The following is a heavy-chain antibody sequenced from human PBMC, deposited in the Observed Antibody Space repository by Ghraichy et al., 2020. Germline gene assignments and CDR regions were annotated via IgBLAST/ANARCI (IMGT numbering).Heavy chain of an antibody. CDR3: AKDYYPTGTLEADAFDI. CDR2: ISGSGGST. V-gene: IGHV3-23*01. Sequence: GGSLRLSCAASGFTFSSYAMSWVRQAPGKGLEWVSAISGSGGSTYYADSVKGRFTISRDNSKNTLYLQMNSLRAEDTAVYYCAKDYYPTGTLEADAFDIWGQGTMVTVSS. D-gene: IGHD1-1*01. J-gene: IGHJ3*02. CDR1: GFTFSSYA.